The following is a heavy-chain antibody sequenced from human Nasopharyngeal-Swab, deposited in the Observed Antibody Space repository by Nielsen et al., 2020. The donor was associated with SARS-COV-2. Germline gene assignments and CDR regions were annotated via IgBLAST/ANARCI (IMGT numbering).Heavy chain of an antibody. CDR2: ISASGGST. J-gene: IGHJ4*02. D-gene: IGHD3-10*01. V-gene: IGHV3-23*01. CDR3: TTGGHYFGS. CDR1: GFTFSSYA. Sequence: GESLKISCAASGFTFSSYAMSWVRQAPGKGLEWVSAISASGGSTYSADSVKGRFTISRDNSKNTLYLQMNSLETEDTAVYYCTTGGHYFGSWGQGTLVTVSS.